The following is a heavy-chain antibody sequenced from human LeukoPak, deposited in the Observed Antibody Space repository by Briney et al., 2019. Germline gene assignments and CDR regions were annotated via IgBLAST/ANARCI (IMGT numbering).Heavy chain of an antibody. CDR2: ISAYNGNT. CDR1: GYTFTSYG. J-gene: IGHJ6*02. V-gene: IGHV1-18*01. D-gene: IGHD3-10*01. Sequence: ASVKVSCKASGYTFTSYGISWVRQAPGQGLEWMGWISAYNGNTNYAQKLQGRVTMTTDTSTCTAYMELRSLRSDDTAVYYCARGLNHNYYGSGSYYDKYGMDVWGQGTTVTVSS. CDR3: ARGLNHNYYGSGSYYDKYGMDV.